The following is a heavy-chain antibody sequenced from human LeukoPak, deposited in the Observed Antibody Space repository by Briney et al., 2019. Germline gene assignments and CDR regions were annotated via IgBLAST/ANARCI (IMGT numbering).Heavy chain of an antibody. J-gene: IGHJ3*02. D-gene: IGHD1-26*01. CDR3: ARRKVGATSALAFDI. CDR2: IDWDDDK. Sequence: SGPTLVNPTQTLTLTCTFSGFSLSTSGMCVSWIRQPPGKALEWLALIDWDDDKYYSTSLKTRLTISKDTSKNQVVLTMTNMDPVDTATYYCARRKVGATSALAFDIWGQGTMVTVSS. CDR1: GFSLSTSGMC. V-gene: IGHV2-70*01.